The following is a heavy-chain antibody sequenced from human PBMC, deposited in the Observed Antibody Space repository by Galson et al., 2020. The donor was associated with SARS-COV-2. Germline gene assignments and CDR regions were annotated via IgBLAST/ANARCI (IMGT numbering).Heavy chain of an antibody. D-gene: IGHD6-6*01. CDR2: ITGSGDST. V-gene: IGHV3-23*01. CDR3: AKDGHSSSAYYYHMDV. CDR1: GFNFRTYA. Sequence: ESLKISCAASGFNFRTYAMTWVRQAPGKGLEWVSAITGSGDSTFYADSVKGRFTISRDNSKNTLYLQMHSLRADDTAVYYCAKDGHSSSAYYYHMDVWGKGTTVTVSS. J-gene: IGHJ6*03.